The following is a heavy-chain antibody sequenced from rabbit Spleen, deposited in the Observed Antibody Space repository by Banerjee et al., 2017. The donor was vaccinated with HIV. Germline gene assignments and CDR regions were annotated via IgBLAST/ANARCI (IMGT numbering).Heavy chain of an antibody. D-gene: IGHD8-1*01. CDR3: ARDTASSFSSYGMDL. CDR1: GFSFSDSYD. Sequence: QEQLEESGGGLVKPGASLTLTCTASGFSFSDSYDMCWVRQAPGKGLEWITCIYAGTSGTTYYATWAKGRFTISKTSSTTVTLQMTSLTAADTATYFCARDTASSFSSYGMDLWGPGTLVTVS. CDR2: IYAGTSGTT. J-gene: IGHJ6*01. V-gene: IGHV1S45*01.